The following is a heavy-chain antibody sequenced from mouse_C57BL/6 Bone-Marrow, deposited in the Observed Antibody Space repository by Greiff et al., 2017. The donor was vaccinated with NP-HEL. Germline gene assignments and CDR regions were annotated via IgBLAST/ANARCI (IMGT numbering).Heavy chain of an antibody. CDR3: ANLLSFWYFDV. J-gene: IGHJ1*03. CDR2: IHPNSGST. V-gene: IGHV1-64*01. CDR1: GYTFTSSW. D-gene: IGHD1-1*01. Sequence: QVQLQQPGAELVKPGASVKLSCKASGYTFTSSWMHWVKQRPGQGLEWIGMIHPNSGSTNYNEKFKSKATLTVDKSSSTAYMQLSSLTSEDSAVYYCANLLSFWYFDVWGTGTTVTVSS.